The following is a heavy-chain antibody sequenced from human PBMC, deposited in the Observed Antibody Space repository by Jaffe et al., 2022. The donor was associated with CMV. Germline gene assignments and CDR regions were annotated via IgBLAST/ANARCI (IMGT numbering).Heavy chain of an antibody. Sequence: QVQLQQWGAGLLKPSETLSLTCAVYGGSFSGYYWSWIRQPPGKGLEWIGEINHSGSTNYNPSLKSRVTISVDTSKNQFSLKLSSVTAADTAVYYCARVGGNTYYDFWSDHWFDPWGQGTLVTVSS. CDR3: ARVGGNTYYDFWSDHWFDP. V-gene: IGHV4-34*01. D-gene: IGHD3-3*01. CDR2: INHSGST. CDR1: GGSFSGYY. J-gene: IGHJ5*02.